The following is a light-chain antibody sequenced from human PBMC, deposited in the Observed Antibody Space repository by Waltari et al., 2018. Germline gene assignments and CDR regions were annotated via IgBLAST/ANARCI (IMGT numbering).Light chain of an antibody. CDR1: QSISSY. CDR3: QQNYSTPET. CDR2: AAS. Sequence: DIQMTQSPSSLSASVGDRVTITCRASQSISSYLNWYQQKPGKAPKLLIYAASSLQSGVPSRFSGSGSGTDFTLTISSLQPEDFATYYCQQNYSTPETFGQGTKVEIK. V-gene: IGKV1-39*01. J-gene: IGKJ1*01.